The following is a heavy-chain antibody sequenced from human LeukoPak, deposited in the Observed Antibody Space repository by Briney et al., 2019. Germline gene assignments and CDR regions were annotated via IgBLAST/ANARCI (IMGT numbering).Heavy chain of an antibody. CDR3: ARDSSVGRDNWFDP. V-gene: IGHV4-59*01. D-gene: IGHD5-24*01. CDR2: IYYSGST. Sequence: PSETLSLTCTVSGGSISSYYWSWIRQPPGKGLEWIGYIYYSGSTNYNPSLKSRVTISVDTSKNQFSLKLSSVTAADTAVYYCARDSSVGRDNWFDPWGRGTLVTVSS. J-gene: IGHJ5*02. CDR1: GGSISSYY.